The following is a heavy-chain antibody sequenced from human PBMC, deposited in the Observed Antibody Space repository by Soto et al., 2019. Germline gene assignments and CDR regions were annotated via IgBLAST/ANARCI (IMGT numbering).Heavy chain of an antibody. V-gene: IGHV1-69*12. CDR3: ARARVTRGHEYYYYGMDA. Sequence: QVQLVQSGAEVKKPGSSVKVSCKASGGTFSSYAMSWVRQAPGQGLEWMGGIIPMFGTANYAQKFQGRVTITADESRSTAHMELSSLRSEDTAVYDCARARVTRGHEYYYYGMDAWGQGTTITVSS. CDR2: IIPMFGTA. J-gene: IGHJ6*02. CDR1: GGTFSSYA.